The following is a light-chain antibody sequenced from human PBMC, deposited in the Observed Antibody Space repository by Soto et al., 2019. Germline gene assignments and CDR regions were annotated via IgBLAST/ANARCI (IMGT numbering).Light chain of an antibody. J-gene: IGLJ1*01. CDR1: TTDIDNYDS. CDR3: SLYASNSSLI. V-gene: IGLV2-18*01. Sequence: QSRLTPPPSVSSSPGQSVSISCTATTTDIDNYDSVSWYQRAPGTGPKLIIYDVNNRPSGAPDRFPGSTSVNTASLTISGLQAEDETDYFCSLYASNSSLIFGPGTKVTVL. CDR2: DVN.